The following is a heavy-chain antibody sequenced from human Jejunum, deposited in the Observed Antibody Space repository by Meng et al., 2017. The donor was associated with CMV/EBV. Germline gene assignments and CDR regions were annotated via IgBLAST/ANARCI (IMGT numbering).Heavy chain of an antibody. V-gene: IGHV3-30*02. J-gene: IGHJ5*01. CDR3: GKDPHDFWSGKNWSDS. Sequence: GFTLSGYGRHWVRQAPGKGLEWVAFIHFDGTEKYYAASVKGRFTISRDNSKNTVYLQMNSLRGDDTAVYYCGKDPHDFWSGKNWSDSWGQGTLVTVSS. CDR1: GFTLSGYG. CDR2: IHFDGTEK. D-gene: IGHD3-3*01.